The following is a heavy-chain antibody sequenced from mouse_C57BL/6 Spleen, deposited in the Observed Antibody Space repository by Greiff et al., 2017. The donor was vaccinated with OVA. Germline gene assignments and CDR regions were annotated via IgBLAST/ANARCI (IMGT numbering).Heavy chain of an antibody. CDR1: GYTFTSYW. CDR3: ARSDGYSTYYFDY. D-gene: IGHD2-3*01. CDR2: IDPSDSET. Sequence: QVQLQQPGAELVRPGSSVKLSCKASGYTFTSYWMHWVKQRPIQGLEWIGNIDPSDSETHYNQKFKDKDTLTVDKSSSTAYMQLSSLTSEDSAVYYCARSDGYSTYYFDYWGQGTTLTVSS. J-gene: IGHJ2*01. V-gene: IGHV1-52*01.